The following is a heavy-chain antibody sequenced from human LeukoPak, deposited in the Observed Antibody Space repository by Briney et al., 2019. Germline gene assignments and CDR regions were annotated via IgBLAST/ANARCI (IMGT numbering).Heavy chain of an antibody. CDR1: GYTFTSYG. CDR3: ARDRGIYYGSGSYYYGMDV. D-gene: IGHD3-10*01. CDR2: ISAYNGNT. J-gene: IGHJ6*02. Sequence: ASVKVSCKASGYTFTSYGISWVRQAPGQGLEWMGWISAYNGNTNYAQKLQGRVTMTTDTSTSTAYMELRSLRPDDTAVYYCARDRGIYYGSGSYYYGMDVWGQGTTVTVSS. V-gene: IGHV1-18*01.